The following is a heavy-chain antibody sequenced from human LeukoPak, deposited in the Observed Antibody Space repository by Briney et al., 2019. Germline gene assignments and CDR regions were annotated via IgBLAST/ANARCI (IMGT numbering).Heavy chain of an antibody. D-gene: IGHD2-2*01. V-gene: IGHV1-69*05. Sequence: SVKVSCKASGGTFSSYAISWVRQAPGQGLEWMGGIIPIFGTANYAQKFQGRVTITTDESTSTAYMQLSSLRSEDTAVYYCARGSPAAILGYFYYWGQGTLVTVSS. CDR3: ARGSPAAILGYFYY. CDR1: GGTFSSYA. CDR2: IIPIFGTA. J-gene: IGHJ4*02.